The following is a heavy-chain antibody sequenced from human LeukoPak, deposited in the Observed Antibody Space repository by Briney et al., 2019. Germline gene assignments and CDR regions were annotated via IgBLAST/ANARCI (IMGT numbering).Heavy chain of an antibody. CDR3: STARDPGYYPDY. V-gene: IGHV3-15*01. CDR2: IKSKTDGGTI. J-gene: IGHJ4*02. Sequence: GGSLRLSCAASGFTFSSYAMSWVRQAPGKGLEWVGRIKSKTDGGTIDYAAPVKGRFTISRDDSKNTLYLQMNSLKTEDTAVYYCSTARDPGYYPDYWGQGTLVTVSS. CDR1: GFTFSSYA. D-gene: IGHD3-9*01.